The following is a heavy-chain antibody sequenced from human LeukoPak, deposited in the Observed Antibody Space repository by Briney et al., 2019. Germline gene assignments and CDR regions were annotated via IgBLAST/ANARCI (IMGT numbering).Heavy chain of an antibody. V-gene: IGHV3-30*03. Sequence: GRSLRLSCAASGFTFSSYGMHWVRQAPGKGLEWVAVISYDGSNKYYADSVKGRFTISRDNSKNTLYLQMNSLRDEDTAVYYCASSGSYRFDYWGQGTLVTVSS. CDR3: ASSGSYRFDY. J-gene: IGHJ4*02. CDR2: ISYDGSNK. D-gene: IGHD1-26*01. CDR1: GFTFSSYG.